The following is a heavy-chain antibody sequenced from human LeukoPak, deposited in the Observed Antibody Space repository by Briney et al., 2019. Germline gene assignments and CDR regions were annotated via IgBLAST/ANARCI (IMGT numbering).Heavy chain of an antibody. D-gene: IGHD3-10*01. CDR3: ARGGDAGGYYMDV. J-gene: IGHJ6*03. Sequence: SETLSLTCTVSGGSISSYYWSWIRQPPGKGLEWIGYIYYSGSTNYNPSLKSRVTISVDTSKNQFSLKLSSVTAADTATYYCARGGDAGGYYMDVWGKGTTVTISS. V-gene: IGHV4-59*01. CDR2: IYYSGST. CDR1: GGSISSYY.